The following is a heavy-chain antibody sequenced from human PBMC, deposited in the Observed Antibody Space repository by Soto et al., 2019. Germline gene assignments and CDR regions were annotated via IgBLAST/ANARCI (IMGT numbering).Heavy chain of an antibody. J-gene: IGHJ4*02. Sequence: GGSLRLSCETSGFSFSFYGMHWVRQSPGKGLEWVAVIWYDASKQFYAASVEGRFTISRDNSKAILYLQMNSLRAEDTAVYYCAAWAEGATEVHWGQGTLVTVSS. CDR1: GFSFSFYG. D-gene: IGHD2-15*01. CDR3: AAWAEGATEVH. CDR2: IWYDASKQ. V-gene: IGHV3-33*01.